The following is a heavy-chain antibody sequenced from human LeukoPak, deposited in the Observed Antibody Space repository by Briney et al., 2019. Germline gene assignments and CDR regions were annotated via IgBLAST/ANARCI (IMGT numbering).Heavy chain of an antibody. Sequence: AASVKVSCKASGYTFTSYYMHWVRQAPGQGLEWMGIINPSGGSTSYAQKFQGRVTMTRDTSTSTVYMELSSLRSEDTAVYYCARDLCSSTLCYLEVDYWGQGTLLTVPS. CDR2: INPSGGST. V-gene: IGHV1-46*01. J-gene: IGHJ4*02. CDR3: ARDLCSSTLCYLEVDY. CDR1: GYTFTSYY. D-gene: IGHD2-2*01.